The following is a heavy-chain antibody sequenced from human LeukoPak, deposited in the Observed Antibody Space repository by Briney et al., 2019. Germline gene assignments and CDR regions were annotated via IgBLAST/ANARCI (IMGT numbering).Heavy chain of an antibody. V-gene: IGHV1-18*01. CDR3: ARGLDYYDSSGIDAFDI. Sequence: ASVKVSCKASGYTFTSYGISWVRQAPGQGLEWMGWISASNGNTNYAQKLQGRVTMTTDTSTSTAYMELRSLRSDDTAVYYCARGLDYYDSSGIDAFDIWGQGTMVTVSS. D-gene: IGHD3-22*01. J-gene: IGHJ3*02. CDR2: ISASNGNT. CDR1: GYTFTSYG.